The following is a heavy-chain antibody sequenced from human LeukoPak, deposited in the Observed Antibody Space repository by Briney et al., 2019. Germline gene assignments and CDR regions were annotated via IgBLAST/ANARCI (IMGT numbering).Heavy chain of an antibody. V-gene: IGHV1-2*02. CDR2: INPNTGGT. CDR1: GYTFTGSY. J-gene: IGHJ6*03. D-gene: IGHD2-21*02. CDR3: AKNKVTSAYNYYYMDV. Sequence: ASVKVSCKASGYTFTGSYMHWVRQAPGQGLEWMGWINPNTGGTNYAQKFRGRVTMTSVTSITTAYMELSRLTSDDTAVYYCAKNKVTSAYNYYYMDVWGTGTTVTVSS.